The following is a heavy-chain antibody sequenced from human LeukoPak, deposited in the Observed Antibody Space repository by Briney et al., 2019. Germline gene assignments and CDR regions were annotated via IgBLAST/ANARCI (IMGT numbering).Heavy chain of an antibody. Sequence: PGGSLRLSCAASGFTFSRYWMSWVRQAPGKGLEWVANIKQDGSEKYYVDSVKGRFTISRDNAKNSLYLQMNSLRAESTAVYYCARFPDYYDSSGQLDYWGQGTLVTVSS. CDR2: IKQDGSEK. CDR3: ARFPDYYDSSGQLDY. V-gene: IGHV3-7*01. D-gene: IGHD3-22*01. J-gene: IGHJ4*02. CDR1: GFTFSRYW.